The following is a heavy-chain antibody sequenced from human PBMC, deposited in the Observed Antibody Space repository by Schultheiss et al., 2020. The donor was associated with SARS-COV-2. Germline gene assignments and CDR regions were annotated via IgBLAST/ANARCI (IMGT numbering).Heavy chain of an antibody. V-gene: IGHV3-74*01. CDR1: GFTFSSYW. D-gene: IGHD1-26*01. J-gene: IGHJ6*03. CDR2: INSDGSST. Sequence: GGSLRLSCAASGFTFSSYWMHWVRQAPGKGLVWVSRINSDGSSTSCADSVKGRFTISRDNAKNTLYLQMNSLRAEDTAVYYCAREPDYYPHYYYMDVWGKGTTVTVSS. CDR3: AREPDYYPHYYYMDV.